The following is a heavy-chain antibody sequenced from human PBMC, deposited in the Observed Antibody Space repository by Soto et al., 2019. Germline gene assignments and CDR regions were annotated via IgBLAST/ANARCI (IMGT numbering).Heavy chain of an antibody. V-gene: IGHV1-69*13. CDR2: IIPIFGTA. Sequence: GASVKVSCKASGGTFSSYAISWVRQAPGQGLEWMGGIIPIFGTANYAQKFQGRVTITADESTSTAYMELSSLRSEDTAVYYCARYPRGEQAYYYGMDVWGQGTTVTVSS. J-gene: IGHJ6*02. CDR1: GGTFSSYA. CDR3: ARYPRGEQAYYYGMDV. D-gene: IGHD3-10*01.